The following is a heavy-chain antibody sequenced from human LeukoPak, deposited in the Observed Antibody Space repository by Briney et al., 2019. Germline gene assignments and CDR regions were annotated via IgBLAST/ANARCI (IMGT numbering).Heavy chain of an antibody. V-gene: IGHV3-7*03. J-gene: IGHJ4*02. CDR1: GFTFSSYC. CDR2: INKDESEK. Sequence: PGGSLRLSCAASGFTFSSYCMSWVRQAPGKGLEWVANINKDESEKYYVDSVKGRFTISRDNAKNSLYLQMNSLRAEDTAVYYCARYSGSYYYPPAWDLWGQGTLVTVSS. D-gene: IGHD1-26*01. CDR3: ARYSGSYYYPPAWDL.